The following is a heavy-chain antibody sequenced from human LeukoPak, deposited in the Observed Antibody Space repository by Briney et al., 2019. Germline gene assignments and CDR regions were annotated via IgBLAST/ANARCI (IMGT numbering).Heavy chain of an antibody. Sequence: GRSLRLSCAASGFTFSSYGMHWVRQAPGKGLEWVAVISYDGSNKYYADSVKGRFTISRDNSKNTLYLQMNSLRAEDTAVYYCARDPRGNWNDVPSDYWGQGTLVTVSS. CDR2: ISYDGSNK. D-gene: IGHD1-1*01. CDR3: ARDPRGNWNDVPSDY. CDR1: GFTFSSYG. V-gene: IGHV3-30*03. J-gene: IGHJ4*02.